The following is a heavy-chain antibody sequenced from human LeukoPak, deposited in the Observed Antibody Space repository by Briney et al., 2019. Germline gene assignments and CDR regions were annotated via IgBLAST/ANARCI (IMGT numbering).Heavy chain of an antibody. CDR3: ARGPRGNWNYPPWDY. CDR2: INQRGSEI. D-gene: IGHD1-7*01. J-gene: IGHJ4*02. V-gene: IGHV3-7*01. CDR1: GFTFSNHW. Sequence: PGGSLRLSCAASGFTFSNHWMTWVRQAPGKGLEWVANINQRGSEIYYVDSVRGRFTIPRDNAKNSLYLQMNSLRAEDTAVYYCARGPRGNWNYPPWDYWGQGTLVTVSS.